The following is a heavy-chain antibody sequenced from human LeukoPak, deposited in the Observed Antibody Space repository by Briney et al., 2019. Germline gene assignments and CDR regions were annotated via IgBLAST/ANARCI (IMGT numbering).Heavy chain of an antibody. Sequence: SETLSLTCTVSGGSISSYYWSWIRQPAGKGLEWIGRIYTSGSANYNPSLKSRVTMSVDTSKNQFSLKLSSVTAAVTAVYYCARETDFWSGYYPFDYWGQGTLVTVSS. V-gene: IGHV4-4*07. J-gene: IGHJ4*02. CDR3: ARETDFWSGYYPFDY. CDR1: GGSISSYY. CDR2: IYTSGSA. D-gene: IGHD3-3*01.